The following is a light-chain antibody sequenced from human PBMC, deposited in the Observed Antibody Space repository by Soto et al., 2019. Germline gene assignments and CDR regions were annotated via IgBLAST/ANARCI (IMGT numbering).Light chain of an antibody. CDR1: QVVSNY. Sequence: AIRMTQSPSSLSASPGDSVTITCRASQVVSNYLAWYQEKPGKAPNLLIYGASTLQIGVPSRFSGSGSGTDFTLTISRLQSEDFATYYCQQYYEFPLTFGGGTKLQIK. J-gene: IGKJ4*01. CDR2: GAS. V-gene: IGKV1-8*01. CDR3: QQYYEFPLT.